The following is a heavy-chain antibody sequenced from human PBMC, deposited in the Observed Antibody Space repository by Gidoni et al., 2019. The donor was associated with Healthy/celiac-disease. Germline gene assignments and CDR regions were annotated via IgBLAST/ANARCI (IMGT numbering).Heavy chain of an antibody. J-gene: IGHJ4*02. D-gene: IGHD3-10*01. CDR2: IYYSGST. CDR1: GGSISSGDYY. CDR3: ARGPSITMVQGLTFDY. V-gene: IGHV4-30-4*01. Sequence: QVQLQESGPGLVKPSQTLSLTCTVSGGSISSGDYYWSWIRQPPGKGLEWIGYIYYSGSTYYNPSLKSRVTISVDTSKNQFSLKLSSVTAADTAVYYCARGPSITMVQGLTFDYWGQGTLVTVSS.